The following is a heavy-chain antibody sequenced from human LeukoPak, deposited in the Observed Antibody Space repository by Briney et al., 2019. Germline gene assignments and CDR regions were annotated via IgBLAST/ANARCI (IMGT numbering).Heavy chain of an antibody. Sequence: PSETLSLTCTVSGGSITTYYWSWIRQPAGKGLEWIGRVSTSGRTNYNPSLKSRPTMSADTSKKQFSLILNSVTAADTAVYYCAVGRPRNTTRLDDGYDFWGQGTMVTVSS. CDR1: GGSITTYY. CDR3: AVGRPRNTTRLDDGYDF. CDR2: VSTSGRT. V-gene: IGHV4-4*07. J-gene: IGHJ3*01. D-gene: IGHD1-1*01.